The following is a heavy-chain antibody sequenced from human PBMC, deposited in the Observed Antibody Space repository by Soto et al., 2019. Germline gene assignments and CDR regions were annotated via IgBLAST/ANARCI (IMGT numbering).Heavy chain of an antibody. CDR3: ARENHNYVFDH. V-gene: IGHV3-33*01. J-gene: IGHJ4*02. Sequence: QVQLVESGGGVVQPGRSLRLSCAASGFTFSSTGMHWVRQAPGKGLEWVAAIWYDGSNKYYADSVKGRFTISRDNSKNTLYLQMNSLRVEDTAVYYCARENHNYVFDHWGQGALVTVSS. CDR2: IWYDGSNK. CDR1: GFTFSSTG. D-gene: IGHD3-16*01.